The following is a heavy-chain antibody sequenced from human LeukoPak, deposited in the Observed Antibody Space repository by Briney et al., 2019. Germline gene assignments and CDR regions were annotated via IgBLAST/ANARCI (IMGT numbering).Heavy chain of an antibody. Sequence: KSGGSLRLSCAASGFAFSDYYMSWTRQAPGKGLGWVSYISSSGSTIFYAASVKGRFTISRDNAKNSLYLQMNSLRAEDTAVYYCARDIAAVGNGWGQGTLVTVSS. CDR2: ISSSGSTI. CDR3: ARDIAAVGNG. D-gene: IGHD6-13*01. J-gene: IGHJ4*02. CDR1: GFAFSDYY. V-gene: IGHV3-11*01.